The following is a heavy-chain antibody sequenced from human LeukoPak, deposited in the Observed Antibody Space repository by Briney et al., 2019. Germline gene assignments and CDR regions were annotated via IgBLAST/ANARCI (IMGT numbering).Heavy chain of an antibody. CDR2: MSATHIGGPT. J-gene: IGHJ4*02. CDR1: GFTFSSYA. Sequence: GGSLRLSCAASGFTFSSYAMSWVRQAPGKGLEWVSGMSATHIGGPTFSADSVKGRFTMSRDISKNTVFLLMNSLRAEDTAIYYCAKSAHVGLGVLEDWGQGILVTVSS. CDR3: AKSAHVGLGVLED. D-gene: IGHD2-8*01. V-gene: IGHV3-23*01.